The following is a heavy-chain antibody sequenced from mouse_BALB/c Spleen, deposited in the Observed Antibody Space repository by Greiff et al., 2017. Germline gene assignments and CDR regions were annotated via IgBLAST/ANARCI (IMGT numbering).Heavy chain of an antibody. CDR1: GFNIKDYY. V-gene: IGHV14-4*02. CDR2: IDPENGDT. D-gene: IGHD1-2*01. Sequence: VQLQQSGAELVRSGASVKLSCTASGFNIKDYYMHWVKQRPEQGLEWIGWIDPENGDTEYAPKFQGKATMTADTSSNTAYLQLSSLTSEDTAAYYCPSLLRLRGYAMDYWGQGTSVTVSS. CDR3: PSLLRLRGYAMDY. J-gene: IGHJ4*01.